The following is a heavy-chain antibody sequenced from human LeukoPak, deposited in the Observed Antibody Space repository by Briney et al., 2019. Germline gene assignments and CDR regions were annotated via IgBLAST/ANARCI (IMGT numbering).Heavy chain of an antibody. Sequence: GASVKVSCKASGYTFTGYYMHWVRQAPGQGLEWMGWINPNSGGTNYAQKFQGRVTMTRDTSISTAYMEPSSLRSEDTAVYYCARSGNDYGDYGGDYWGQGTLVTVSS. D-gene: IGHD4-17*01. CDR2: INPNSGGT. CDR1: GYTFTGYY. V-gene: IGHV1-2*02. J-gene: IGHJ4*02. CDR3: ARSGNDYGDYGGDY.